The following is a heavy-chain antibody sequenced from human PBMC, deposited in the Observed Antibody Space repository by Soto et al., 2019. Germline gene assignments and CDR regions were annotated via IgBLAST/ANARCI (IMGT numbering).Heavy chain of an antibody. J-gene: IGHJ6*02. Sequence: SETLSLTCTVSGGFISSGGYYWSWIRQHPGKGLEWIGYIYYSGSTYYNPSLKSRVTISVDTSKNQFSLKLSSVTAADTAVYYCARQLVRGYYYYGMDVWGQGTTVTVSS. CDR1: GGFISSGGYY. CDR3: ARQLVRGYYYYGMDV. CDR2: IYYSGST. V-gene: IGHV4-31*03. D-gene: IGHD6-6*01.